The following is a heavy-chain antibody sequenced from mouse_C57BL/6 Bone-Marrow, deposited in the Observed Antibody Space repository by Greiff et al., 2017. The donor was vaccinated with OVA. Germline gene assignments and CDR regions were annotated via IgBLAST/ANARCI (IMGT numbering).Heavy chain of an antibody. CDR1: GYTFTSYG. CDR2: IYPRSGNT. J-gene: IGHJ4*01. Sequence: VQLKESGAELARPGASVKLSCKASGYTFTSYGISWVKQRTGQGLEWIGEIYPRSGNTYYNEKFKGKATLTADKSSSTAYMELRSLTSEDSAVYFCARGTVVATDYAMDYWGQGTSVTVSS. V-gene: IGHV1-81*01. D-gene: IGHD1-1*01. CDR3: ARGTVVATDYAMDY.